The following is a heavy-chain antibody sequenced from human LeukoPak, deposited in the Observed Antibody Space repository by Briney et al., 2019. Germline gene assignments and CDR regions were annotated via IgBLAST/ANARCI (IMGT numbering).Heavy chain of an antibody. CDR1: GGTFSSYA. V-gene: IGHV1-69*13. Sequence: EASVKVSCKASGGTFSSYAISWVRQAPGQGLEWMGGIIPIFGTANYAQKFQGRVTITADESTSTAYMVLSSLRSEDTAVYYCARDKITAWYDFWSGSQTWSVWGQGTMVTVSS. CDR2: IIPIFGTA. CDR3: ARDKITAWYDFWSGSQTWSV. J-gene: IGHJ3*01. D-gene: IGHD3-3*01.